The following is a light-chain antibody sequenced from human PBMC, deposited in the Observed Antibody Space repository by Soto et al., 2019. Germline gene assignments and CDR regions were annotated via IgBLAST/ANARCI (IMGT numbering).Light chain of an antibody. CDR3: QSTDSSLSGDV. CDR2: GNS. J-gene: IGLJ1*01. V-gene: IGLV1-40*01. CDR1: SSNIGAGYD. Sequence: QSVLTQPPSVSGAPGQRVTISCTGSSSNIGAGYDVHWYQQLPGAAPKVLIYGNSNRPSGVPDRFSGSKSGTSASLAITGLQAEDEADYYCQSTDSSLSGDVFGTGTKVTVL.